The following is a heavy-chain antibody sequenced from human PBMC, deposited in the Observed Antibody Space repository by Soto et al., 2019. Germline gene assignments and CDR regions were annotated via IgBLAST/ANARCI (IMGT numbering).Heavy chain of an antibody. CDR1: GGSISSSSYY. J-gene: IGHJ4*02. CDR3: ATHYGDYVKFDY. Sequence: QLQLQESGPGLVKPSETLSLTCTVSGGSISSSSYYWGWIRQPPGKGLEWIGSIYYSGSTYYNPSLKSRVTISVDTSKNQFSLKLSSVTAADTAVYYCATHYGDYVKFDYWGQGTLVTVSS. V-gene: IGHV4-39*01. CDR2: IYYSGST. D-gene: IGHD4-17*01.